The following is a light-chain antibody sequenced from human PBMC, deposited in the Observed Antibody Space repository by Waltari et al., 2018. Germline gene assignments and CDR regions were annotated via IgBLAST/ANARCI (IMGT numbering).Light chain of an antibody. V-gene: IGLV2-14*03. CDR1: TSDIGDYNY. Sequence: QSALTQPSSVSGSPGQSITISCTGSTSDIGDYNYVSWYQQHPGKAPKLVIYDVNNRPAGIFNRFSGSKAGNTASLAISGLQAEDEADYYSSSYTSLTNLFVVFGGGTKVTVL. CDR2: DVN. J-gene: IGLJ2*01. CDR3: SSYTSLTNLFVV.